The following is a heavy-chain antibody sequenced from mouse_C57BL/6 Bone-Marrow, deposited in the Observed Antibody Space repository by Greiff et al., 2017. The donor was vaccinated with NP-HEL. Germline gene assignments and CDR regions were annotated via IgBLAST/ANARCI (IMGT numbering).Heavy chain of an antibody. D-gene: IGHD1-1*01. V-gene: IGHV1-59*01. Sequence: QVQLQQPGAELVRPGTSVKLSCKASGYTFTSYWMHWVKQRPGQGLEWIGVIDPSDSYTNYNQKFKGKATLTVDKSSSTAYMQLSSLTSEDSAVYYCAKLPSCDYWGQGTTLTVSA. CDR1: GYTFTSYW. CDR2: IDPSDSYT. CDR3: AKLPSCDY. J-gene: IGHJ2*01.